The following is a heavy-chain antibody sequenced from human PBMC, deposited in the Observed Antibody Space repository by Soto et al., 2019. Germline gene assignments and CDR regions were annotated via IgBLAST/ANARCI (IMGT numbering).Heavy chain of an antibody. Sequence: ASETLSLTCAVSAYSIYSASYWGWIRQTPGKGLEWLGSIFHSGNTFYNPSLKSRVTISVDTSKNQFFVKLSSVTAADTGVYYCTRGRGGSHIVPEYWGQGTLVTVSS. CDR1: AYSIYSASY. J-gene: IGHJ4*02. D-gene: IGHD2-15*01. CDR3: TRGRGGSHIVPEY. V-gene: IGHV4-38-2*01. CDR2: IFHSGNT.